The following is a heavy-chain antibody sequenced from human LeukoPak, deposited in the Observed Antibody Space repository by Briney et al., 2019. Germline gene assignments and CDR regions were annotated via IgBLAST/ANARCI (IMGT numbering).Heavy chain of an antibody. V-gene: IGHV3-23*01. CDR1: GFTFSAHA. CDR3: ARGAGESCGGDCYSRVLDY. D-gene: IGHD2-21*02. CDR2: ISGSGDST. Sequence: GGSLRLSCAASGFTFSAHAMSWVRQAPGKGPEGVSAISGSGDSTYSADSVEGRFTISRDNSKNTLHLQMNSLRDEDTAVYFCARGAGESCGGDCYSRVLDYWGQETLVTVSS. J-gene: IGHJ4*02.